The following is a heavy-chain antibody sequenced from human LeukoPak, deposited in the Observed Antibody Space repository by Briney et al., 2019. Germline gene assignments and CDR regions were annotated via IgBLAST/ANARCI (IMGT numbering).Heavy chain of an antibody. J-gene: IGHJ4*02. V-gene: IGHV3-23*01. Sequence: GESLRLSCAASGFTFNKCAMTWVRQAPGKGLEWVSVISGTGDNTKYADSVKGRFTISRDNAKNTLYLEMNSLRVEDTAVYYCARSVRHLGIDYWGQGTLVTVSS. CDR3: ARSVRHLGIDY. CDR2: ISGTGDNT. D-gene: IGHD3-3*01. CDR1: GFTFNKCA.